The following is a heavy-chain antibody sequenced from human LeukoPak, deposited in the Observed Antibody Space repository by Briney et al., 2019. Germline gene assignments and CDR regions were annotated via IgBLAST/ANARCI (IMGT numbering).Heavy chain of an antibody. CDR2: IYYSGST. Sequence: SETLSLTCTVSGGSISSGGYYWSWIRQHPGKGLEWIGYIYYSGSTYYNPSLKSRVTISVDTSKNQFSLKLSSVTAADTAVYYCAREPHYYDSSGYYLGWFDPWGQGTLVTVSS. J-gene: IGHJ5*02. D-gene: IGHD3-22*01. CDR1: GGSISSGGYY. CDR3: AREPHYYDSSGYYLGWFDP. V-gene: IGHV4-31*03.